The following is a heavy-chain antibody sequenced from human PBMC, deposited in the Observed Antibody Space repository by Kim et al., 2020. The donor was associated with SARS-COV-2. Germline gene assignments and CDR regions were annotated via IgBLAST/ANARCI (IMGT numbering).Heavy chain of an antibody. D-gene: IGHD2-15*01. J-gene: IGHJ6*02. Sequence: GGSLRLSCAASGFTFSSYGIHWVRQAPGKGLEWVAVIWYDGSNKYYADSVKGRFTISRDNSKNTLYLQMNSLRAEDTAVYYCAKELLKGYCSGGSCHVTSSYYYYGMDVWGQGTTVTVSS. CDR2: IWYDGSNK. V-gene: IGHV3-33*06. CDR1: GFTFSSYG. CDR3: AKELLKGYCSGGSCHVTSSYYYYGMDV.